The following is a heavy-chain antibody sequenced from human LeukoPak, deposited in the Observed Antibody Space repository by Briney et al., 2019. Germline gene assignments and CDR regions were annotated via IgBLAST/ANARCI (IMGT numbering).Heavy chain of an antibody. Sequence: ASVKVSCKASGYTXTGHYMHWVRQAPGQGPEWLGWINPNSGGTIYAQNFQGRVTMTRDTSISTAYMELSSLRSDDTAVYYCARVRMAVGSVSFYYYGMDVWGQGTTVTVSS. CDR3: ARVRMAVGSVSFYYYGMDV. CDR2: INPNSGGT. CDR1: GYTXTGHY. J-gene: IGHJ6*02. V-gene: IGHV1-2*02. D-gene: IGHD6-19*01.